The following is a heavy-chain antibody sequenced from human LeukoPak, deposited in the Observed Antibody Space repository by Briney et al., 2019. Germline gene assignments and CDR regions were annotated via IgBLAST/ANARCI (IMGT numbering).Heavy chain of an antibody. CDR2: ITPNADRT. J-gene: IGHJ6*03. Sequence: PGGSLRLSCAASGFTFGSYGMSWVRQAPGKGLEWVSFITPNADRTSYADSVEGRFTISRDNSENTLFLQMNTLRAEDTAVYYCARLEKKSYYYMDVWGKGTTVTVSS. D-gene: IGHD1-1*01. CDR3: ARLEKKSYYYMDV. V-gene: IGHV3-23*01. CDR1: GFTFGSYG.